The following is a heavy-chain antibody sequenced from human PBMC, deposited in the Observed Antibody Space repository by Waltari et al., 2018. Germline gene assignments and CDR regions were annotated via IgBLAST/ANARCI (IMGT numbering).Heavy chain of an antibody. V-gene: IGHV3-30*18. CDR1: GFTFSSYG. CDR2: ISYDGSNK. D-gene: IGHD1-26*01. Sequence: QVPLVESGGGVVQPGRSLRLSCAAPGFTFSSYGMHWVRQAPGKGLEWVAVISYDGSNKYYADSVKGRFTISRDNSKNTLYLQMNSLRAEDTAVYYCANKGGSYPGDYWGQGTLVTVSS. J-gene: IGHJ4*02. CDR3: ANKGGSYPGDY.